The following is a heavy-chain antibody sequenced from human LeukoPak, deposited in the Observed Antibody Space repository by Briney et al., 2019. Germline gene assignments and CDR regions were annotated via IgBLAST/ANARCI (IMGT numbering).Heavy chain of an antibody. CDR2: IYYSGST. CDR1: GGSISSGGYY. J-gene: IGHJ5*02. V-gene: IGHV4-31*03. Sequence: SQTLSLTCTVSGGSISSGGYYWSWIRQHPGKGLKWIGYIYYSGSTYYNPSLKSRVTISVDTSKNQFSLKLSYVTAADTAVYYCARATLKTNWFDPWGQGTLVTVSS. D-gene: IGHD1-1*01. CDR3: ARATLKTNWFDP.